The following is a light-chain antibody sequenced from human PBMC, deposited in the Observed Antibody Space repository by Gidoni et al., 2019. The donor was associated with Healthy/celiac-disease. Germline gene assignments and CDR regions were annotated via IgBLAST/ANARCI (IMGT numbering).Light chain of an antibody. V-gene: IGKV2-28*01. CDR3: MQALQTRVT. CDR2: LGS. Sequence: DIVMTQSPLSLPVTTGEPASISCRSSQSLLHSNGYNYLDWYLQKPGQSPQLLIYLGSNRASGVPDRFSGSGSGTDFTLKISRVEAEDVGVYYCMQALQTRVTFXXXTRLEIK. J-gene: IGKJ5*01. CDR1: QSLLHSNGYNY.